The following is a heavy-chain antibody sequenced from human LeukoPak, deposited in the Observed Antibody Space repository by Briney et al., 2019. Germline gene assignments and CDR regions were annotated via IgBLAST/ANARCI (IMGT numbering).Heavy chain of an antibody. D-gene: IGHD3-10*01. CDR2: IKEDGSEK. V-gene: IGHV3-7*01. J-gene: IGHJ4*02. Sequence: GESLRLSCAASGFTFRNYWMSWVRQAPGKGLEWVANIKEDGSEKSYVDSVKGRFTISRDNAKNSLFVQMNSLRVEDTAVYYCARDQRYGSGSLFDYWGQGILVTVSS. CDR1: GFTFRNYW. CDR3: ARDQRYGSGSLFDY.